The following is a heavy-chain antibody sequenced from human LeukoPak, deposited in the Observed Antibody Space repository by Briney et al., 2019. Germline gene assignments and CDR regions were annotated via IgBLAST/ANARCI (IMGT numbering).Heavy chain of an antibody. Sequence: ASVKVSCKVSGYTLTELSMHWVRQAPGKGLEWMGGFDPEDGETIYAQKFQGRVTMTEDTSTDTAYMELSSLRSEDTAVYYCATVGRESSGWFRVRGPYYYYGMDVWGQGTTVTVSS. CDR2: FDPEDGET. D-gene: IGHD6-19*01. CDR3: ATVGRESSGWFRVRGPYYYYGMDV. V-gene: IGHV1-24*01. CDR1: GYTLTELS. J-gene: IGHJ6*02.